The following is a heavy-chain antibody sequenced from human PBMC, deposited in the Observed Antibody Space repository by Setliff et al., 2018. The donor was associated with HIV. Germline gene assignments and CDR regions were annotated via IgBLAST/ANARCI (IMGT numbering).Heavy chain of an antibody. CDR3: ARNRGSGTYGDAFDI. D-gene: IGHD1-26*01. Sequence: SETLSLTCAVYGGSFSGYYWSWIRQPPGKGLEWIGEINHSGSTKYNPSLKSRVTISIDTSKNQFSLKLSSVTAADTALYYCARNRGSGTYGDAFDIWGQGTMVTVSS. V-gene: IGHV4-34*01. CDR1: GGSFSGYY. CDR2: INHSGST. J-gene: IGHJ3*02.